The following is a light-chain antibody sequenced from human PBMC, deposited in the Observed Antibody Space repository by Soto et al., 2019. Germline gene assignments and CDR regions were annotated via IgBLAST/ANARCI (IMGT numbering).Light chain of an antibody. V-gene: IGKV3-15*01. J-gene: IGKJ1*01. CDR1: QSVSSN. Sequence: EIVMTQSPATLSVSLGERATLSCRASQSVSSNLAWYQQKPGQAPRLLIHTASTRATGIPARFSGSGSGRDLTLTISSLQSEDFAVYYCQQYNTWPPWTFGQGTKVEI. CDR2: TAS. CDR3: QQYNTWPPWT.